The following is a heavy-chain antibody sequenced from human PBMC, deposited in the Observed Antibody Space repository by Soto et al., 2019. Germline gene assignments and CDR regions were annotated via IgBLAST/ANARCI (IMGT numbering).Heavy chain of an antibody. D-gene: IGHD2-2*01. CDR3: ARESKYQLLRSSFYYYGMDV. CDR1: GYTVTSYA. CDR2: INAGNGNT. V-gene: IGHV1-3*01. J-gene: IGHJ6*02. Sequence: QVQLVQSGAEVKKPGASVKVSCKASGYTVTSYAMHWVRQAPGQRLEWMGWINAGNGNTKYSQKFQGRVTITRDTSASTAYMELSSLRSEDTAVYYCARESKYQLLRSSFYYYGMDVCGQGTTVTVSS.